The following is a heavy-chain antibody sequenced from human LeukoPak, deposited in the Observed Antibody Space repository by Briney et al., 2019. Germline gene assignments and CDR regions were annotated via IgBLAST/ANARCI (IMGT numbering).Heavy chain of an antibody. CDR1: GFTFSSYA. V-gene: IGHV3-23*01. D-gene: IGHD2-15*01. CDR2: ISGSGGST. CDR3: AKWGCSGGDCYPFDY. Sequence: PGGSLRLSCAASGFTFSSYAMSWVRQAPGKGLEWVSAISGSGGSTYYADSVKGRFTISRDNSKNTLYLQMNSLRAEDMAVYYCAKWGCSGGDCYPFDYWGQGTQVTVSS. J-gene: IGHJ4*02.